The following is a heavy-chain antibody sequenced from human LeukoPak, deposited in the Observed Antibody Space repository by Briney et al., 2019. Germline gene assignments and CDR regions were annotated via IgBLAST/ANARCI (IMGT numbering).Heavy chain of an antibody. J-gene: IGHJ4*02. CDR1: GFTFDDYA. CDR3: AKSPGGSKLGIGY. CDR2: ISWNSGSI. V-gene: IGHV3-9*01. Sequence: GRSLRLSCAASGFTFDDYAMHWVRQAPGKGLEWVSGISWNSGSIGYADSVKGRFTISRDNAKNSLYLQMNSLRAEDTALYYCAKSPGGSKLGIGYWGQGTLVTVSS. D-gene: IGHD7-27*01.